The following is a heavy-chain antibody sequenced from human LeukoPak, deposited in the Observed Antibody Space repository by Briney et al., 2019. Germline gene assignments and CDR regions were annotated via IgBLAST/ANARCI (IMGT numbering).Heavy chain of an antibody. D-gene: IGHD6-13*01. CDR1: GFTFSSYA. Sequence: GGSPRLSCAASGFTFSSYAMHWVRQAPGKGLEWVSVIYSGGSTYYADSVKGRFTISRDNSKNTLYLQMNSLRAEDTAVYYCARDRIAAAGLYYYYGMDVWGQGTTVTVSS. CDR2: IYSGGST. CDR3: ARDRIAAAGLYYYYGMDV. V-gene: IGHV3-66*01. J-gene: IGHJ6*02.